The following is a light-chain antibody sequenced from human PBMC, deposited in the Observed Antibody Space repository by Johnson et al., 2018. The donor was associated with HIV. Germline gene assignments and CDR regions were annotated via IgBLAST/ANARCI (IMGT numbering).Light chain of an antibody. J-gene: IGLJ1*01. CDR3: GTWDSSLSASYV. V-gene: IGLV1-51*01. CDR1: GSNIGNNY. CDR2: DNN. Sequence: QSILTQPPSVSAAPGQKVTISCSGSGSNIGNNYVSWYQQLPGTAPKLVIYDNNKRPSGIPDRFSGSKSGTSATLGITGLQTGDEADYYCGTWDSSLSASYVCGTGTKFTGL.